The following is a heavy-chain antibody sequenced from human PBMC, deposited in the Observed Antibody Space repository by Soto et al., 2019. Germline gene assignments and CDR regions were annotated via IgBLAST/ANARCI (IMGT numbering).Heavy chain of an antibody. V-gene: IGHV4-61*02. Sequence: SETLSLTCNVSGGSVSSGGYYWSWIRQPAGKGLEWIGRIYTSGSTNYNPSLKSRVTMSVDTSKNQFSLKLSSVTAAYTAVYYCARSIVGATTRGAGWGQGTLVTVSS. D-gene: IGHD1-26*01. J-gene: IGHJ4*02. CDR1: GGSVSSGGYY. CDR2: IYTSGST. CDR3: ARSIVGATTRGAG.